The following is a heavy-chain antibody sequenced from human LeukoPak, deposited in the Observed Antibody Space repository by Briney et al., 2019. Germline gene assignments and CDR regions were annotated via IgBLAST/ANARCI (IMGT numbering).Heavy chain of an antibody. CDR3: AKERGAYYDFWSGYFDY. V-gene: IGHV3-21*01. D-gene: IGHD3-3*01. J-gene: IGHJ4*02. CDR1: GFTFSTYS. Sequence: GGSLRLSCAASGFTFSTYSMSWVRQAAGKGLAWVSSISSSGSHIYYADSVKGRFTISRDNSKNTLYLQMNSLRAEDTAVYYCAKERGAYYDFWSGYFDYWGQGTLVTVSS. CDR2: ISSSGSHI.